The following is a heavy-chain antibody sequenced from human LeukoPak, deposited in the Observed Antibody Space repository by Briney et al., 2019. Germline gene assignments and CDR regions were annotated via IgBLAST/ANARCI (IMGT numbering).Heavy chain of an antibody. Sequence: SETLSLTCTVSGGSISSSSYYWSWIRQPAGKGLEWIGRIYTSGSTNYNPSLKSRVTISVDTSKNQFSLKLSSVTAADTAVYYCARVGASRYYYYYMDVWGKGTTVTVSS. V-gene: IGHV4-61*02. CDR3: ARVGASRYYYYYMDV. CDR1: GGSISSSSYY. J-gene: IGHJ6*03. CDR2: IYTSGST. D-gene: IGHD1-26*01.